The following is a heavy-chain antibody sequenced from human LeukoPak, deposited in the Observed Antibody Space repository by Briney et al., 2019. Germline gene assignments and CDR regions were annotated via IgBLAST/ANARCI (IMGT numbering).Heavy chain of an antibody. J-gene: IGHJ4*02. CDR2: ISYDGSNK. V-gene: IGHV3-30*18. CDR3: AKVGYSSGWYSIDY. Sequence: PGGSLRLSCAASGFTFSHYGMHWVPKAPGKGLERVAVISYDGSNKYYADSVKGRFTISRDNSKNTLYLQMNSLRAEDTAVYYCAKVGYSSGWYSIDYWGQGTLVPVSS. CDR1: GFTFSHYG. D-gene: IGHD6-19*01.